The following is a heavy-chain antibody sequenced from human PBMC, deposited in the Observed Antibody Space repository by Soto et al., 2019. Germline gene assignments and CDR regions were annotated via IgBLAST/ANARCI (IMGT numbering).Heavy chain of an antibody. Sequence: PGGSLRLSCAASGFTVSINYMSWVRQAPGKGLEWVSVIYSGGSTYYADSVKGRFTISRHNSKNTLYLQMNSLSAEDTAVYYCARSVLSHFDCWGQGTLVTVPS. D-gene: IGHD3-16*01. CDR3: ARSVLSHFDC. CDR1: GFTVSINY. J-gene: IGHJ4*02. V-gene: IGHV3-53*04. CDR2: IYSGGST.